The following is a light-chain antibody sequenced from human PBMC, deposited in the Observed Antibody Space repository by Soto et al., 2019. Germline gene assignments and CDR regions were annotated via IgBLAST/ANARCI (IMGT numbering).Light chain of an antibody. Sequence: QSVLTQPASVSGSPGQSITISCTGTSSDIGAYDYVSWYQQHPGKAPKLMIFEVSDRPSGASIRFSGSKSGNTASLTISGLQTEDEADYYCSSYTSSNTLEVFGFGTKVTVL. CDR3: SSYTSSNTLEV. CDR2: EVS. J-gene: IGLJ1*01. V-gene: IGLV2-14*01. CDR1: SSDIGAYDY.